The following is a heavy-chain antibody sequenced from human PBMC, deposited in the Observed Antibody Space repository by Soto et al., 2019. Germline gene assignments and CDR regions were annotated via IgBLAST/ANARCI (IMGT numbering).Heavy chain of an antibody. D-gene: IGHD5-18*01. CDR2: INHSGST. J-gene: IGHJ5*02. CDR1: GGSFSGYY. V-gene: IGHV4-34*01. CDR3: ARSTNVGYSYTISWFDP. Sequence: LSLTCAVYGGSFSGYYWSWIRQPPGKGLEWIGEINHSGSTNYNPSLKSRVTISVDTSKNQFSLKLSSVTAADTAVYYCARSTNVGYSYTISWFDPWGQGTLVTVSS.